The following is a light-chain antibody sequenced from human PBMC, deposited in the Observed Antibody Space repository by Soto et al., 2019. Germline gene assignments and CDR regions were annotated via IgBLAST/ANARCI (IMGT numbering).Light chain of an antibody. CDR1: QGISSY. J-gene: IGKJ3*01. CDR3: QQLDSYPRT. CDR2: AAS. V-gene: IGKV1-9*01. Sequence: IQLTQSPSSLSASVGDRVTITCRASQGISSYLAWYQQKPGKAPKLLIYAASTLQSGVPSRFSGSGSGTDFTLTISRLQPEDFATYYCQQLDSYPRTVGPGTKVDIK.